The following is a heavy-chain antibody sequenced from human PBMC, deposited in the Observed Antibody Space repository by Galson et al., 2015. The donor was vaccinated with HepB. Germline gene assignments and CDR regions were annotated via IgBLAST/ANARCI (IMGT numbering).Heavy chain of an antibody. CDR3: TSEPTDSEEGY. V-gene: IGHV3-7*03. CDR2: IHQDVSDR. CDR1: RFTISRYW. Sequence: SLRLSCAAPRFTISRYWMSWVRQAPGKGPEWVANIHQDVSDRNYVDSVKGRFTISRDNARNSLYLQMSSLRAEDTAVYYCTSEPTDSEEGYWGQETLVTVSS. J-gene: IGHJ4*02.